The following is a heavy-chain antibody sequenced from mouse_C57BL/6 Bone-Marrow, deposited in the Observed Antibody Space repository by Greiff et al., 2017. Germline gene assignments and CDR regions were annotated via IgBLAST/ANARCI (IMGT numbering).Heavy chain of an antibody. Sequence: VKLMGSGPELVKPGASVKLSCKASGYTFTSYDINWVKQRPGQGLEWIGWIYPRDGSTKYNEKFKGKATLTVDTSSSTAYMELHSLTSEDSAVYFCARVWFAYWGQGTLVTVSA. CDR3: ARVWFAY. CDR2: IYPRDGST. CDR1: GYTFTSYD. J-gene: IGHJ3*01. V-gene: IGHV1-85*01.